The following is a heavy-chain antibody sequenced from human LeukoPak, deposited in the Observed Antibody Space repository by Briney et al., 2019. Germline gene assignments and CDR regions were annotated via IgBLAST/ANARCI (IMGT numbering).Heavy chain of an antibody. D-gene: IGHD5-12*01. Sequence: QSGGSLRLSCAASGFTFSSYGMHWVRQAPGKGLEWVAFIRYDGSNKYYADSVKGRFTISRDNSKNTLYLQMNSLRAEDTAVYYCAKDQTGDIVATSPAFDIWGQGTMVTVSS. V-gene: IGHV3-30*02. CDR3: AKDQTGDIVATSPAFDI. CDR1: GFTFSSYG. J-gene: IGHJ3*02. CDR2: IRYDGSNK.